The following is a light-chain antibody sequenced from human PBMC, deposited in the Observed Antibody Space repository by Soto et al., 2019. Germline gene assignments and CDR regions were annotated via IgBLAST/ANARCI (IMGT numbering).Light chain of an antibody. J-gene: IGKJ1*01. Sequence: DIQMSQSPSSLSASVGDTFTITCRSSQDVGRWLSWYQQKPGKAPKILIFAASSLQSGVPSRFSGSGSGTDFTLTISSQQPEDFATYYCLQDYNYPRTFGQGTKVDIK. CDR2: AAS. CDR3: LQDYNYPRT. V-gene: IGKV1-12*01. CDR1: QDVGRW.